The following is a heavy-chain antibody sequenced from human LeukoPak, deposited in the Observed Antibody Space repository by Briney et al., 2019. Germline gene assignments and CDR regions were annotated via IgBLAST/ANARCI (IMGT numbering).Heavy chain of an antibody. CDR2: IYVGGGT. Sequence: GRSLRLSCSASGFSVTYNYMIWVRQAPGKGLEWVSGIYVGGGTRYADSVKGRVTISTDGSKNTLYLQMNILRAEDTAVYYCAKGRAAAAGEHFDSWGQGTLVTVSS. V-gene: IGHV3-66*01. D-gene: IGHD6-13*01. J-gene: IGHJ4*02. CDR1: GFSVTYNY. CDR3: AKGRAAAAGEHFDS.